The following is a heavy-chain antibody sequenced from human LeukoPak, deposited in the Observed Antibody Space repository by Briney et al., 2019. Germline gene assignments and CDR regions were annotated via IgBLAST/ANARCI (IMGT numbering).Heavy chain of an antibody. CDR2: IKQDGSEK. CDR1: GLTLSDYW. CDR3: AREIWKWLL. J-gene: IGHJ4*02. D-gene: IGHD6-19*01. V-gene: IGHV3-7*01. Sequence: GGSLRLSCAVSGLTLSDYWMSWVRQAPGKGLEWVANIKQDGSEKYYVDPVKGRFTVSRDNAKNSLYLQMNSLRAEDTAVYYCAREIWKWLLWGQGTLVTVSS.